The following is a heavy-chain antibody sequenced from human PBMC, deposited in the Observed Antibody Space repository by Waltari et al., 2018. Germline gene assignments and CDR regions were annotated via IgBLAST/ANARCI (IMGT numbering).Heavy chain of an antibody. D-gene: IGHD5-18*01. CDR2: IIPFCVTA. V-gene: IGHV1-69*01. CDR1: GGTFSSYA. CDR3: ARVRRGYSYGYSAFDI. J-gene: IGHJ3*02. Sequence: QVQLVQSGAEVKKPGSSVKVSCKASGGTFSSYAISWVRQAPGPGLEWLGGIIPFCVTANYAQKFQGRVTITADESTSTAYMELSSLRAEDTAVYYCARVRRGYSYGYSAFDIWGQGTMVTVSS.